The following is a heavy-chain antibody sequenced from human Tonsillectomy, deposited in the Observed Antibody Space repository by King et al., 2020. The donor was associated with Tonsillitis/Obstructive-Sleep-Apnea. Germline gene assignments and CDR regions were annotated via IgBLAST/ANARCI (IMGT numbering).Heavy chain of an antibody. J-gene: IGHJ6*03. V-gene: IGHV7-4-1*02. Sequence: VQLVESGSELKKPGASVKVSCKASGYTCTSYAMNWVRQAPGQGLEWMGWINTNTGNPTYAQGFTGRFVFSLDTSVSTTYLQISSLKAEDTAVYYCARRPTPWEALYYYYYMDVWGKGTTVTVSS. CDR2: INTNTGNP. D-gene: IGHD1-26*01. CDR1: GYTCTSYA. CDR3: ARRPTPWEALYYYYYMDV.